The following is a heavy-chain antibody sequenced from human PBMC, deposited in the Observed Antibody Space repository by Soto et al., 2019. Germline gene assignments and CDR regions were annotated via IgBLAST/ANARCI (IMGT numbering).Heavy chain of an antibody. V-gene: IGHV4-59*01. D-gene: IGHD6-6*01. J-gene: IGHJ6*02. CDR1: GGSISSYY. CDR2: IYYSGST. Sequence: ASETLSLTCTVSGGSISSYYWSWIRQPPGKGLEWIGYIYYSGSTNYNPSLKSRVTISVDTSKNQFSLKLSSVTAADTAVYYCARSQQLVEADYYYYYGMDVWGQGTTVTVSS. CDR3: ARSQQLVEADYYYYYGMDV.